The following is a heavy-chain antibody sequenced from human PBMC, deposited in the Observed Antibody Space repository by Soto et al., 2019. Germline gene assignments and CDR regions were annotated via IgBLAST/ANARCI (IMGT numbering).Heavy chain of an antibody. CDR2: ISAYNGNT. V-gene: IGHV1-18*01. D-gene: IGHD5-18*01. CDR1: GYTFTSYG. J-gene: IGHJ6*03. CDR3: ARKPRSGYSYGLYPYYMDV. Sequence: GASLKVSCKASGYTFTSYGISWVRQAPGQGLEWMGWISAYNGNTNYAQKLQGRVTMTTDTSTSTAYMELRSLRSDDTAVYYCARKPRSGYSYGLYPYYMDVWGKGTTVTVSS.